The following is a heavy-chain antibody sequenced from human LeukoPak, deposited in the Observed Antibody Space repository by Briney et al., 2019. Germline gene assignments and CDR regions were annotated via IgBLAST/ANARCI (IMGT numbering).Heavy chain of an antibody. J-gene: IGHJ4*02. CDR3: ARGSVVIDY. CDR2: ISYDGSNK. D-gene: IGHD2-2*01. Sequence: PGGSLRLSCAASGLTFSSYAMHWVRQAPGKGLEWVAVISYDGSNKYYADSVKGRFTISRDNSKNTLYLQMNSLRAEDTAVYYCARGSVVIDYWGQGTLVTVSS. V-gene: IGHV3-30-3*01. CDR1: GLTFSSYA.